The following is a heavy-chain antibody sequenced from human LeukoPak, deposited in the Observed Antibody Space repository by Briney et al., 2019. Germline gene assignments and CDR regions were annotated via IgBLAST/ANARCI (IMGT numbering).Heavy chain of an antibody. V-gene: IGHV3-23*01. CDR1: GFTFSSYA. J-gene: IGHJ4*02. Sequence: GGSLRLSCAASGFTFSSYAMSWVRQAPGKGLEWVSAISGSGGSTYYADSVKGRFTISRDNSKNTLYLQMNSLRAEDTAVYYCAKGAIWYYDILTGYYPFDYWGQGTLVTVSS. CDR2: ISGSGGST. CDR3: AKGAIWYYDILTGYYPFDY. D-gene: IGHD3-9*01.